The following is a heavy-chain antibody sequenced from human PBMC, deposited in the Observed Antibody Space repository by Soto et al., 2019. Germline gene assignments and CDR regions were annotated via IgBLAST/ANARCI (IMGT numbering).Heavy chain of an antibody. V-gene: IGHV3-30-3*01. CDR3: ARDMYESSGYTFLPLSH. Sequence: QVQLVESGGGVVQPGRSLRLSCEASGFTFSNFALYWVRQAPGKGLEWVAVISYDGFNKYYAESVKGRFTISRDDSQNTVFLQMGSLRLEDTAVYYCARDMYESSGYTFLPLSHWGQGSVVTVSS. CDR2: ISYDGFNK. J-gene: IGHJ4*02. CDR1: GFTFSNFA. D-gene: IGHD3-22*01.